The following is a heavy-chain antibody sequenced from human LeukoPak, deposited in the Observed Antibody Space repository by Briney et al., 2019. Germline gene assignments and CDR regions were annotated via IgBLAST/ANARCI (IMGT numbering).Heavy chain of an antibody. CDR3: ARQSGSYDTECDY. CDR1: GFTFSSYG. Sequence: PGGSLRLSCAASGFTFSSYGMHWVGQARAKGVEGVAVIWYDGSNKYYADSVKGRFTISRDNSKNTLYLQMNSLRAEDTAVYYCARQSGSYDTECDYWGQGTLVTVSS. J-gene: IGHJ4*02. CDR2: IWYDGSNK. D-gene: IGHD1-26*01. V-gene: IGHV3-33*01.